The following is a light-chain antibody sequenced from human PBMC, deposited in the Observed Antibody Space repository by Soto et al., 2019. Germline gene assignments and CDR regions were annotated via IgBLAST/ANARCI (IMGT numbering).Light chain of an antibody. V-gene: IGKV1-12*01. Sequence: DIQMTQSPSYVSASLGDSVTITCRASQAITSWLAWYQQKPGKAPKLLIYSASNLQSGVPSRFRGSGSGTYFTLTISSLQPEDFATYYCQQTNSFPLTFGGGTKVEIK. CDR1: QAITSW. CDR3: QQTNSFPLT. J-gene: IGKJ4*01. CDR2: SAS.